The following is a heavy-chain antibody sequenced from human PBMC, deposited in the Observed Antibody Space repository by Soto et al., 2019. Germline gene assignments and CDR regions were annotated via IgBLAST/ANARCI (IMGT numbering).Heavy chain of an antibody. D-gene: IGHD2-2*01. CDR1: GGSFSGYY. Sequence: SETLSLTCAAYGGSFSGYYWSWIRQPPGKGLEWIGEINHSGSTNYNPSLKSRVTISVDTSKNQFSLKLSSVTAADTAVYYCARGHCSSTSCYASEAWFDPWGQGTLVTVSS. V-gene: IGHV4-34*01. J-gene: IGHJ5*02. CDR2: INHSGST. CDR3: ARGHCSSTSCYASEAWFDP.